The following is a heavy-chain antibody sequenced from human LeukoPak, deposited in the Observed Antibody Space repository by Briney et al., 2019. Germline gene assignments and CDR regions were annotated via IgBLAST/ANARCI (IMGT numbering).Heavy chain of an antibody. J-gene: IGHJ4*02. CDR2: IYYSGST. V-gene: IGHV4-59*01. Sequence: SETLSLTCTVSGGSISSYYWSWIRQPPRKGLEWIGYIYYSGSTNYNPSLKSRVTISVDTSKNQFSLKLSSVTAADTAVYYCARGSGYSGNEMDYWGQGTLVTVSS. D-gene: IGHD5-12*01. CDR3: ARGSGYSGNEMDY. CDR1: GGSISSYY.